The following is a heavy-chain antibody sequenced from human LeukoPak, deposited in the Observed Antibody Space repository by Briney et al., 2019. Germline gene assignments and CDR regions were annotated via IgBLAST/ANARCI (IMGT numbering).Heavy chain of an antibody. Sequence: GGSLRLSCAASGFTFSDYYMSWIRQAPGKGLEWVSYISSSGSTIYYADSVKGRFTISRDNSKNTLSLQMNSLRAEDTAVYYCAREGRRWLQLTFDYWGQGTLVTVSS. J-gene: IGHJ4*02. CDR2: ISSSGSTI. CDR1: GFTFSDYY. D-gene: IGHD5-24*01. V-gene: IGHV3-11*04. CDR3: AREGRRWLQLTFDY.